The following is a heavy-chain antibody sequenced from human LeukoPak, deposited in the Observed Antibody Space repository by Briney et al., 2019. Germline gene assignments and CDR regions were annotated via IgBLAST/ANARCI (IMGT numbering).Heavy chain of an antibody. CDR2: IIPIFDTA. Sequence: SVTVSCTASGGTFSNYVISWVRQAPGQGLEWMGGIIPIFDTADYAQKFQGRVTITADESTNTAYMELSSLRSDDTAVYYCARLSLGTDLDYWGQGTLVTVSS. D-gene: IGHD3-16*02. CDR3: ARLSLGTDLDY. J-gene: IGHJ4*02. V-gene: IGHV1-69*13. CDR1: GGTFSNYV.